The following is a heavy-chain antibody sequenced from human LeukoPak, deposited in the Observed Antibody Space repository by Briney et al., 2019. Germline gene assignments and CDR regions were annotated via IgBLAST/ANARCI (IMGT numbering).Heavy chain of an antibody. CDR3: ARSWLFFDY. CDR1: GYTFTSYY. CDR2: INPSGGST. Sequence: ASVKVSCKASGYTFTSYYMHWVRQAPGQGLEWMGIINPSGGSTSYAQKFQGRVTMTRDTSISTAYMELSRLRSDDTAVYYCARSWLFFDYWGQGTLVTVSS. D-gene: IGHD3-22*01. V-gene: IGHV1-46*01. J-gene: IGHJ4*02.